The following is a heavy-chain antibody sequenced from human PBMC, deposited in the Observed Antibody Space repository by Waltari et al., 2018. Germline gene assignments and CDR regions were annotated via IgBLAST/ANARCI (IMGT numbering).Heavy chain of an antibody. CDR3: ARRQGIAAAGYGMDV. CDR1: GGSISSYY. D-gene: IGHD6-13*01. V-gene: IGHV4-59*01. CDR2: IYYSGST. J-gene: IGHJ6*02. Sequence: QVQLQESGPGLVKPSETLSLTCTVSGGSISSYYWSWIRKPPGKGLEWIGYIYYSGSTNYNPALKSRVTISVDTSKNQFSLKLSSVTAADTAVYYCARRQGIAAAGYGMDVWGQGTTVTVSS.